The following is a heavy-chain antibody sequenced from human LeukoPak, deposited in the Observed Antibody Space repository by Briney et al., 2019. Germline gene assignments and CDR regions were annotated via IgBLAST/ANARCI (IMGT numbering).Heavy chain of an antibody. Sequence: GGSLRLSCAASGFTFSSCWMSWVRQAPGKGLEWVANIKQDGSEKYYVDSVKGRFTISRDNAKNSLYLQMNSLRAEDTAVYYCARDGQQLGFWGQGTLVTVSS. CDR2: IKQDGSEK. V-gene: IGHV3-7*04. D-gene: IGHD6-13*01. CDR3: ARDGQQLGF. J-gene: IGHJ4*02. CDR1: GFTFSSCW.